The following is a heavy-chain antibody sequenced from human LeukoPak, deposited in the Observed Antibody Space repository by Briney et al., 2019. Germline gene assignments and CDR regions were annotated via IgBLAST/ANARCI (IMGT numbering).Heavy chain of an antibody. Sequence: GGSLRLSCAASGFTFSNYRMSWVRQAPGKGLEWVANIKEDGSEKYYVDSVRGRFTISRDNARNSLYLQMNSLRAEDTAVYYCASGRQLGYWGQGTLVTVSS. CDR1: GFTFSNYR. J-gene: IGHJ4*02. D-gene: IGHD6-13*01. CDR2: IKEDGSEK. CDR3: ASGRQLGY. V-gene: IGHV3-7*01.